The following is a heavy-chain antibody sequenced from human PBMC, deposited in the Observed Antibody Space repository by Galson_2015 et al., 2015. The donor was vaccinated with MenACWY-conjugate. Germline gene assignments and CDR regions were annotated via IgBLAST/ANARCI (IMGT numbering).Heavy chain of an antibody. CDR1: GFTFSSSW. V-gene: IGHV3-74*01. D-gene: IGHD1-26*01. CDR2: INSDGSST. J-gene: IGHJ4*02. CDR3: ARVKWQQLTADC. Sequence: SLRLSCAASGFTFSSSWMHWVRQAPGKGLVWVSRINSDGSSTSYADSVKGRFTISRDNAKNTLYLQMNSLRAEDTAVYYCARVKWQQLTADCWGQGTLVTVSS.